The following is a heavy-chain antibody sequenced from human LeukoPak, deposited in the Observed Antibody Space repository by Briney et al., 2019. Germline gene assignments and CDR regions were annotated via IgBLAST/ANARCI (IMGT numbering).Heavy chain of an antibody. Sequence: SETLSLTCTVSGYSISSAYYWGWIRQPPGKGLEWIGSIYHSGSTYHNPSLKSRVTISVDTSKNQFSLKLSSVTAADTAVYYCARASLGYSPYFDYWGQGTLVTVSS. CDR3: ARASLGYSPYFDY. J-gene: IGHJ4*02. CDR2: IYHSGST. D-gene: IGHD2-21*01. V-gene: IGHV4-38-2*02. CDR1: GYSISSAYY.